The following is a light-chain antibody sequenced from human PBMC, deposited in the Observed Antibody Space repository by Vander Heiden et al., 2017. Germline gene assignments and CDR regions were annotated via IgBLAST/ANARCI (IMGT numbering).Light chain of an antibody. CDR1: QSISSW. Sequence: DSQMTQSLSTLSASVGDRVTITCRASQSISSWLAWYQQKPGKAPKLLIYDASSLESGVPSRFSGSGSGTEFTLTISSLQPDDFATYYCQQYNSYSTFGQGTKLEIK. CDR2: DAS. J-gene: IGKJ2*01. V-gene: IGKV1-5*01. CDR3: QQYNSYST.